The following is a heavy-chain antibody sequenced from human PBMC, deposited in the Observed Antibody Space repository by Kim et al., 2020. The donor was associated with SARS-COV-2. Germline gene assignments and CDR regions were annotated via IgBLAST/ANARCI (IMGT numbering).Heavy chain of an antibody. D-gene: IGHD6-13*01. J-gene: IGHJ1*01. Sequence: SETLSLTCAVYGGSFSGYYWSWIRQPPGKGLEWIGEINHSGSTNYNPSLKSRVTISVDTSKNQFSLKLSSVTAADTAVYYCARVPSGIAAAGTEFQHWGQGTLVTVSS. CDR3: ARVPSGIAAAGTEFQH. CDR1: GGSFSGYY. CDR2: INHSGST. V-gene: IGHV4-34*01.